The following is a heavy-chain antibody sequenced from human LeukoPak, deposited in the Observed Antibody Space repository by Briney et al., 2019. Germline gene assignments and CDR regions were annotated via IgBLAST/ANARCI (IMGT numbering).Heavy chain of an antibody. CDR1: GRSISGYY. Sequence: SETLSLTCTVSGRSISGYYSSWIRHSPGKGLEWIGYIYYTGRSNYNTSLNSRVTMSVDTSKNQFSLKLTAVNAADTALYYCASGGGCDYSYIWGQGALVTVSS. D-gene: IGHD2-21*01. CDR3: ASGGGCDYSYI. V-gene: IGHV4-59*01. CDR2: IYYTGRS. J-gene: IGHJ4*02.